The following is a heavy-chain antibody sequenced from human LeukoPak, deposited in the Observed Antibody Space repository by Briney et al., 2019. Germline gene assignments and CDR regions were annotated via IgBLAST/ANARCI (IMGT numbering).Heavy chain of an antibody. J-gene: IGHJ4*02. Sequence: ASVKVSCKASGYTFTGYYMHWVRQAPGQGLEWMGWINPNSGGTNYAQKFQGRVTMTRDTSISTAYMELSRLRSDDTAVYYCAKELSGMYYYDSKGFFDYWGQGTLVAVSS. CDR1: GYTFTGYY. D-gene: IGHD3-22*01. CDR2: INPNSGGT. CDR3: AKELSGMYYYDSKGFFDY. V-gene: IGHV1-2*02.